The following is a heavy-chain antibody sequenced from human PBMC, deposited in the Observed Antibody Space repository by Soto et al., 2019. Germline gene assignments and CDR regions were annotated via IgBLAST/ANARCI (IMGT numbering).Heavy chain of an antibody. J-gene: IGHJ4*02. CDR1: GYTFTAYA. D-gene: IGHD3-16*02. CDR3: TRSAISPYGGLIGPFDY. V-gene: IGHV1-3*05. CDR2: INPANGNT. Sequence: QVQLAQSGAEERKPGASVKVSCEATGYTFTAYAMHWVRQAPGQRLEWMGWINPANGNTKYSQKFPGRLTITSDTSANPVSRELNSLTPEDTAMYDCTRSAISPYGGLIGPFDYWGQGNLVTVSS.